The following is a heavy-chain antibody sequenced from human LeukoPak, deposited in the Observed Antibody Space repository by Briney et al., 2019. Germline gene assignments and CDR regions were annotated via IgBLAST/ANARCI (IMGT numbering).Heavy chain of an antibody. CDR2: IYYSGST. CDR1: GGSISSSSYY. Sequence: SETLSLTCTVSGGSISSSSYYWGWIRQPPGKGLEWIGSIYYSGSTYYNPSLKSRVTISVDTSKNQFSLKLSSVTAADTAVYYGASHYYDRSGYYLDYGGQEPWSPSPQ. CDR3: ASHYYDRSGYYLDY. D-gene: IGHD3-22*01. J-gene: IGHJ4*01. V-gene: IGHV4-39*01.